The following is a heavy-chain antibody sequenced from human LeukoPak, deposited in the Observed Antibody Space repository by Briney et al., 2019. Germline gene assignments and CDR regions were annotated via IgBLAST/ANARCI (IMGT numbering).Heavy chain of an antibody. CDR3: ARAGSYIRYFDWLSP. CDR2: IYYSGST. Sequence: PSETLSLTCTVSGGSISSSSYYWGWIRQPPGKGLEWIGSIYYSGSTYYNPSLKSRVTISVDTSKNQFSLKLSSVTAADTAVYYCARAGSYIRYFDWLSPWGQGTLVTVSS. D-gene: IGHD3-9*01. V-gene: IGHV4-39*07. J-gene: IGHJ5*02. CDR1: GGSISSSSYY.